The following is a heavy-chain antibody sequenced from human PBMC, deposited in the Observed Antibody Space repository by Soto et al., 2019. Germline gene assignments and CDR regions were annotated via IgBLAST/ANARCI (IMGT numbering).Heavy chain of an antibody. Sequence: ASVKVSCKASGYTFTSYDINWVRQATGQGLEWMGWMNPNSGNTGYAQKFQGRVTMTRDTSTSTVYMELSSLRSEDTAVYYCATAAYSTSWYDFWGQGTLVTVSS. J-gene: IGHJ5*01. CDR3: ATAAYSTSWYDF. D-gene: IGHD6-13*01. CDR2: MNPNSGNT. CDR1: GYTFTSYD. V-gene: IGHV1-8*01.